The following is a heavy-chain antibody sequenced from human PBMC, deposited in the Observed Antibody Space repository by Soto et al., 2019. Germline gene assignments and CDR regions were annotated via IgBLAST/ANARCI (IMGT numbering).Heavy chain of an antibody. CDR3: ARAYSSNWYDY. D-gene: IGHD6-13*01. CDR1: GFTFSIYA. CDR2: LSGSGDST. V-gene: IGHV3-23*01. J-gene: IGHJ4*02. Sequence: GGSLRLSCAASGFTFSIYAMSWVRQAPGKGLEWVSALSGSGDSTYYADSVKGRFTISRDNSKNTLYVQMNSLRAEDTAVYYCARAYSSNWYDYWGQGTLVTVSS.